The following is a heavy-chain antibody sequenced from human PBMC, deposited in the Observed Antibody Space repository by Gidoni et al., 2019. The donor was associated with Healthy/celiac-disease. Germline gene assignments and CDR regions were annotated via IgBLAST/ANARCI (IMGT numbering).Heavy chain of an antibody. CDR2: IIPIFGTA. Sequence: QLVQSGAEVKKPGSSVHVSCKASVGTFSSYAISWVRQAPGQGLEWMGGIIPIFGTANYAQKFQGRVTITADESTSTAYMELSSLRSEDTAVYDWARDRRGYDSSGYDYWGQGTLVNVSS. J-gene: IGHJ4*02. CDR1: VGTFSSYA. D-gene: IGHD3-22*01. V-gene: IGHV1-69*01. CDR3: ARDRRGYDSSGYDY.